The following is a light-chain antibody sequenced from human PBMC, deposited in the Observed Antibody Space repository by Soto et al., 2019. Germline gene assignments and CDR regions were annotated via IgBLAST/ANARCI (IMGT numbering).Light chain of an antibody. V-gene: IGLV2-14*03. Sequence: QSALTQPASVSGSPGQSITISCTGTSSDIGYYDYVSWYQQHPGNAPKLITYEVNNRPSGVSDRFSGSKSGYTASLTISGLQAEDEADYYCSSYASDNTGMFGGGTKLTVL. CDR1: SSDIGYYDY. CDR2: EVN. CDR3: SSYASDNTGM. J-gene: IGLJ3*02.